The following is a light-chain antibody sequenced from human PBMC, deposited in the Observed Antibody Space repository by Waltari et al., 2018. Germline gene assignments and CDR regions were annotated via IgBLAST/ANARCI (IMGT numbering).Light chain of an antibody. Sequence: QSALSQPASVSGSPGQSLTIPCPGASTALASYNLVAWYQHHPNRAPKLIIYEATKRPSGISHRFSGAKSGATASLRISGLQADDEADYYCCSYTGSSTSYGCGGGTKVTVL. CDR1: STALASYNL. CDR3: CSYTGSSTSYG. J-gene: IGLJ1*01. CDR2: EAT. V-gene: IGLV2-23*01.